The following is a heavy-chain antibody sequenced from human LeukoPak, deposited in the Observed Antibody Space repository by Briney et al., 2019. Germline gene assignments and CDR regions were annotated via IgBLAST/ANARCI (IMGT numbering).Heavy chain of an antibody. CDR2: MYYSGST. V-gene: IGHV4-39*01. Sequence: SETLSLTCTVSGGSISIDNYYWGWIRQPPGKGLEWSGSMYYSGSTYYNPSLKSRVTISVDTSKNQFSLKLSSVTAADTAVYYCARRRYCSGTSCYNYFDYWGQGTLVTVSS. CDR1: GGSISIDNYY. J-gene: IGHJ4*02. D-gene: IGHD2-2*02. CDR3: ARRRYCSGTSCYNYFDY.